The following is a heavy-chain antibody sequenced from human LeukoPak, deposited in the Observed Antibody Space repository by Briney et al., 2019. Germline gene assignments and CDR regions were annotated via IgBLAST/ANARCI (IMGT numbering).Heavy chain of an antibody. CDR3: GRTHYYDSSGRGSVVDY. D-gene: IGHD3-22*01. CDR1: GYTFTGYY. Sequence: ASVKVSCKASGYTFTGYYMHWVRQAPGQGLEWMGWINPNSGGTNYAQKFQGRVTMTRDTSITIGYMELSRLRSDDTAVYYCGRTHYYDSSGRGSVVDYWGQGTLVTVSS. V-gene: IGHV1-2*02. CDR2: INPNSGGT. J-gene: IGHJ4*02.